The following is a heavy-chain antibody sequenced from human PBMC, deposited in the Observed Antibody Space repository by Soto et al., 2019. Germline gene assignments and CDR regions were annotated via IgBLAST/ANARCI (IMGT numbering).Heavy chain of an antibody. D-gene: IGHD3-3*01. CDR3: ARLPHSHYASWSGYYHNWFDP. CDR1: GYTFTSYG. J-gene: IGHJ5*02. Sequence: QVQLVQSGAEVKKPGASVKVSCKASGYTFTSYGISWVRQAPGQGLEWMGWISAYNGNTNYAQKLQGRVTMTTDTSTSTAQIELSSLRSDDTAVYYCARLPHSHYASWSGYYHNWFDPWGQGTLVTVSS. V-gene: IGHV1-18*01. CDR2: ISAYNGNT.